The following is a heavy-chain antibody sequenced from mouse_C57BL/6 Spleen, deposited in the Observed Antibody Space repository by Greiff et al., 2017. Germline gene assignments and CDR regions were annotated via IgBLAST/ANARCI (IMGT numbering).Heavy chain of an antibody. Sequence: VQLQQPGAELVKPGASVKMSCKASGYTFTSYWITWVKQRPGQGLEWIGDIYPGSGSTNYNEKFKSKATLTVDTSSSTAYMQLSSLTSEDSSVYYGARNKITTVVATDAMDYWGQGTSVTVSS. CDR3: ARNKITTVVATDAMDY. CDR2: IYPGSGST. CDR1: GYTFTSYW. V-gene: IGHV1-55*01. J-gene: IGHJ4*01. D-gene: IGHD1-1*01.